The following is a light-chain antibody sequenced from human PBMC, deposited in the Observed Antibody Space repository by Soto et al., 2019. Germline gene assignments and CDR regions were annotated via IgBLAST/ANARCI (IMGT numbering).Light chain of an antibody. CDR3: QQYGSSTYT. CDR2: GAS. J-gene: IGKJ2*01. Sequence: EVVMTQSPDTLSVSPGERATLSCRASQSVNNNYLAWYQQKPGQAPRLLIYGASNRATGIPDRFSGSGSGTDFTLTISRLEPEDFAMYYCQQYGSSTYTFGQGTKVDIK. CDR1: QSVNNNY. V-gene: IGKV3-20*01.